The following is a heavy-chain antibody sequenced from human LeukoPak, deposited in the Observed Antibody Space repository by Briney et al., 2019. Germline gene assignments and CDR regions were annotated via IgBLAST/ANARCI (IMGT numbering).Heavy chain of an antibody. CDR1: GFTFSGYA. Sequence: GGSLRLSCAASGFTFSGYAMHWVRQAPGKGLEWVAVISYDGSNKYYADSVKGRFTISRDNSKNTLYLQMNSLRAEDTAVYYCARDIRYCSGGSCYYYYGMDVWGQGTTVTVSS. V-gene: IGHV3-30*14. J-gene: IGHJ6*02. CDR2: ISYDGSNK. D-gene: IGHD2-15*01. CDR3: ARDIRYCSGGSCYYYYGMDV.